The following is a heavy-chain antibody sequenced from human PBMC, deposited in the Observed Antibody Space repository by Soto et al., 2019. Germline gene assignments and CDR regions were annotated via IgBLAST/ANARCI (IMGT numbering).Heavy chain of an antibody. Sequence: SETLSLTCTVSGGSISSYYWSWIRQPPGKGLEWIGYIYYSGSTNYNPSLKSRVTISVDTSKNQFSLKLSSVTAADTAVYYCASQPFFRGYDWGKDYYSYWAFWGKGTTVPVS. J-gene: IGHJ6*03. CDR1: GGSISSYY. V-gene: IGHV4-59*08. CDR3: ASQPFFRGYDWGKDYYSYWAF. CDR2: IYYSGST. D-gene: IGHD5-12*01.